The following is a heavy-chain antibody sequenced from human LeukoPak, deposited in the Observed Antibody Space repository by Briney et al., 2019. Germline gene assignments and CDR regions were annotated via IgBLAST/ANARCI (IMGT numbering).Heavy chain of an antibody. CDR2: IYPGDSDT. V-gene: IGHV5-51*01. J-gene: IGHJ5*02. D-gene: IGHD3-10*01. CDR3: ARRITMVRGVSYNWFDP. Sequence: GESLKISCKGSGYSFTSYWIGWVRQMPGKGLEWMGIIYPGDSDTRYSPSFQGQVTISADKSISTAYLRWSSLKASDTAMYYCARRITMVRGVSYNWFDPWGQGTLVTVSS. CDR1: GYSFTSYW.